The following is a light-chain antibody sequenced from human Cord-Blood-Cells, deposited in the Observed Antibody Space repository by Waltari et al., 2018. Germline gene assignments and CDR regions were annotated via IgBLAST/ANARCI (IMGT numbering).Light chain of an antibody. Sequence: DIQMTQSPSTLSASVGDRVTIPCRASQSISSWLAWYQQKPGKAPKLLIYKASSLESGVPSRCSGSGSGTEFTLTISSLQPDDFATYYCQQYNSYSKTFGQGTKLEIK. J-gene: IGKJ2*01. CDR1: QSISSW. CDR2: KAS. CDR3: QQYNSYSKT. V-gene: IGKV1-5*03.